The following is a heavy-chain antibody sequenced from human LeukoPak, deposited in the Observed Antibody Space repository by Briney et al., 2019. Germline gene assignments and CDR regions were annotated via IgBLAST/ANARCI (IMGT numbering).Heavy chain of an antibody. V-gene: IGHV4-59*01. D-gene: IGHD2-2*02. J-gene: IGHJ5*02. CDR1: GGSISSYY. CDR3: ARTVPAAIGWFDP. CDR2: IYYSGST. Sequence: PSETLFLTCTVPGGSISSYYWSWIRQPPGKGLEWIGYIYYSGSTNYNPSLKSRVTISVDTSKNQFSLKLSSVTAADTAVYYCARTVPAAIGWFDPWGQGTLVTVSS.